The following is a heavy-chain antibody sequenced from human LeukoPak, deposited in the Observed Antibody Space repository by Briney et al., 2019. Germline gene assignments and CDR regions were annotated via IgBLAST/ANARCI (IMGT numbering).Heavy chain of an antibody. J-gene: IGHJ6*03. CDR3: ARGFGEAYYYYYMDV. V-gene: IGHV3-66*01. CDR1: GSTVSSNY. Sequence: PGGSLRLSCAASGSTVSSNYMSWVRQAPGKGLEWVSVIYSGGSTYYADSVKGRFTISRDNSKNTLYLQMNSLRAEDTAVYYCARGFGEAYYYYYMDVWGKGTTVTISS. CDR2: IYSGGST. D-gene: IGHD3-10*01.